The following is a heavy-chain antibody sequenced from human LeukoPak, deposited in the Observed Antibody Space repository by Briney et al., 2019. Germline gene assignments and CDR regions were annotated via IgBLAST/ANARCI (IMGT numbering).Heavy chain of an antibody. Sequence: GVSLTLSCTVSGFTFSSNYMNWVRQATGKGLEWLSSISSSSSYIYYADSVKARFTISRDNAKNSLYLQMNSLRAEDTAVYYCARDHGSTSGWFDPWGQGTMVTVSS. V-gene: IGHV3-21*01. CDR2: ISSSSSYI. CDR3: ARDHGSTSGWFDP. J-gene: IGHJ5*02. CDR1: GFTFSSNY. D-gene: IGHD2-2*01.